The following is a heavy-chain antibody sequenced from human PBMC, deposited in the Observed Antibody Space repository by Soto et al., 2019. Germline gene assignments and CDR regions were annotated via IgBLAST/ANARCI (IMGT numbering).Heavy chain of an antibody. CDR2: MSFDESNK. J-gene: IGHJ4*02. CDR1: GFTLSTYD. CDR3: ATGRLPNEY. Sequence: QVQLVESGEGVVQPGRSLRLSSAASGFTLSTYDMHWVRQAPGKGLEWVTLMSFDESNKYYADSVKGRFTISRDNSKNTLYLQMNSLRAEDTAVYYCATGRLPNEYWGQGTLVTVSS. V-gene: IGHV3-30*03. D-gene: IGHD4-17*01.